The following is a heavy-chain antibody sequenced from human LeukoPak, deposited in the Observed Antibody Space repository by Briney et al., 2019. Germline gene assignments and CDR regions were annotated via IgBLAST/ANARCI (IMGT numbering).Heavy chain of an antibody. V-gene: IGHV3-30-3*01. CDR1: GFTFSSYA. CDR2: ISYDGSNK. J-gene: IGHJ4*02. CDR3: ARDRAWNYFDY. Sequence: GGSLRLSCAASGFTFSSYAMHWVRQAPGKGLEWVAVISYDGSNKYYADSVKGRFTISRDNSKNTLYLQMDSRRAEDTAVYYCARDRAWNYFDYWGQGTLVTVSS. D-gene: IGHD3-3*01.